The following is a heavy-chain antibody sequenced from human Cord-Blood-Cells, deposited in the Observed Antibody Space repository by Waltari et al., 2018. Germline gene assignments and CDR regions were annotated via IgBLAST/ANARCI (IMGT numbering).Heavy chain of an antibody. V-gene: IGHV3-30*18. CDR1: GFTFSSFG. CDR2: ISYDRSNK. CDR3: AKLISGYDGAFDI. J-gene: IGHJ3*02. Sequence: QVQLVEAGGGVVQPGRSLRLSCAASGFTFSSFGMPWVRQAPGKGLEWVAVISYDRSNKYYAGSVKRRFTISRDNSKNTLYLQMNSLRAEDTAVYYCAKLISGYDGAFDIWGQGTMVTVSS. D-gene: IGHD5-12*01.